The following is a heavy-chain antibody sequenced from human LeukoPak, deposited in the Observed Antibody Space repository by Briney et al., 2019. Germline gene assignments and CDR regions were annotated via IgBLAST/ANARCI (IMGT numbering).Heavy chain of an antibody. CDR1: GFTFSSYG. CDR3: ARDQDYIWGSYRLPYY. CDR2: ISYDESNK. V-gene: IGHV3-30*03. Sequence: PGGSLRLSCAASGFTFSSYGMHWVRQAPGKGLEWVAVISYDESNKYYAHSVKGRFTISRDNSKNTLYLQMNSLRAEDTAVYYCARDQDYIWGSYRLPYYWGQGTLVTVSS. D-gene: IGHD3-16*02. J-gene: IGHJ4*02.